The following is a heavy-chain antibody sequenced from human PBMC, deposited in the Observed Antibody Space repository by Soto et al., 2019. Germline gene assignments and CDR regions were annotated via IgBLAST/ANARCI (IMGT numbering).Heavy chain of an antibody. J-gene: IGHJ4*02. D-gene: IGHD3-16*01. CDR3: XXXXXXXXXRGEFDY. V-gene: IGHV2-5*02. CDR2: IYWDDDK. CDR1: GFSLSTTAVG. Sequence: QITLKESGPTLVKPTQTLTLTCTFSGFSLSTTAVGVGWIRQPPGKALEWLAFIYWDDDKRYSPSLKGRLTVTXXXXXXXXXXXXXXXXXXXXXXXXXXXXXXXXXXRGEFDYWGQGTLVTVSS.